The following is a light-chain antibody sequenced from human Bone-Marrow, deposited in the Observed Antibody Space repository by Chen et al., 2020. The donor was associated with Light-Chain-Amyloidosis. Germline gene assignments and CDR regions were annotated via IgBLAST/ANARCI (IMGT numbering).Light chain of an antibody. Sequence: QSVLTQPPSASGTPGQRVTISCSGSSSNIGSNTVNWYQQLPGTAPKLLIYSNKRRPAGVPDRFSGSKSGSSASLAISGLQSEDEADYYCAAWDDSPLVFGGGTKLTVL. V-gene: IGLV1-44*01. CDR3: AAWDDSPLV. CDR2: SNK. CDR1: SSNIGSNT. J-gene: IGLJ3*02.